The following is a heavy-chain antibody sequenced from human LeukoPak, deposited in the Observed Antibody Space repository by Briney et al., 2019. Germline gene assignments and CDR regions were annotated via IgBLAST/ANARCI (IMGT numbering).Heavy chain of an antibody. CDR3: AAVAGTHFDY. CDR2: ISAYNGNT. CDR1: GYTFTSYG. D-gene: IGHD6-19*01. Sequence: ASVKVSCKTSGYTFTSYGISWVRQAPGQGLEWMGWISAYNGNTNYAQKLQGRATMTTDTSTSTAYMELRSLRSDDTAMYYCAAVAGTHFDYWGQGTLVTVSS. J-gene: IGHJ4*02. V-gene: IGHV1-18*01.